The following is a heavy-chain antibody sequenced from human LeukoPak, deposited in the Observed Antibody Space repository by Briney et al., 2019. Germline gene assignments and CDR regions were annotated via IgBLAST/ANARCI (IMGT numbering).Heavy chain of an antibody. Sequence: SETLSLTCTVSGGSISSSSYYWGWLRQPPGKGLEWIGGIYYSGSTYYNPSLKSRVTISVDTSKNQFSLKLSSVTAADTAVYYCARVDNYDSSALDYWGQGTLVTVSS. CDR2: IYYSGST. CDR1: GGSISSSSYY. CDR3: ARVDNYDSSALDY. J-gene: IGHJ4*02. D-gene: IGHD3-22*01. V-gene: IGHV4-39*07.